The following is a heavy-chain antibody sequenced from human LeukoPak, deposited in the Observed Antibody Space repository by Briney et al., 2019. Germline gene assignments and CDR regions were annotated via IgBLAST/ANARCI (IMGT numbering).Heavy chain of an antibody. CDR3: AKDIRDRGYPEY. V-gene: IGHV3-43*02. Sequence: PGGSLRLSCAASGFRFDDYAMHWVRQAPGKGLEWVSLISGDGSRTFYANSVKSRFTISRDNSKNSLYLQMSSLRTEDTALYYCAKDIRDRGYPEYWGQGTLVTVSS. J-gene: IGHJ4*02. CDR1: GFRFDDYA. CDR2: ISGDGSRT. D-gene: IGHD3-22*01.